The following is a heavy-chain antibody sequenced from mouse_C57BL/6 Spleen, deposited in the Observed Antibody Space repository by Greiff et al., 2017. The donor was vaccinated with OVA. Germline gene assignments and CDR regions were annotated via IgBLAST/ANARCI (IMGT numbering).Heavy chain of an antibody. CDR2: ISDGGSYT. Sequence: EVKLMESGGGLVKPGGSLKLSCAASGFTFSSYAMSWVRQTPEKRLEWVATISDGGSYTYYPDNVKGRFTISRDNAKNNLYLQMSHLKSEDTAMYYCARLTTVVEGDYWGQGTTLTVSS. CDR3: ARLTTVVEGDY. CDR1: GFTFSSYA. D-gene: IGHD1-1*01. V-gene: IGHV5-4*03. J-gene: IGHJ2*01.